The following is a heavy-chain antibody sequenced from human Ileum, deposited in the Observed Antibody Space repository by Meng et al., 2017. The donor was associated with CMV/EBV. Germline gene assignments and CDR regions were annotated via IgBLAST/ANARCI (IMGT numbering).Heavy chain of an antibody. CDR2: ISYDGRST. J-gene: IGHJ4*02. Sequence: GGSLRLSCAASGFIFSRYAIHWVRQAPGKGLEWVAVISYDGRSTYYADSVKGRFTVSRENSMNTLYVQMNSLRVEDTAVYYCARDSGYGGGWGLDYWGQGTLVTVSS. CDR3: ARDSGYGGGWGLDY. D-gene: IGHD6-19*01. V-gene: IGHV3-30*04. CDR1: GFIFSRYA.